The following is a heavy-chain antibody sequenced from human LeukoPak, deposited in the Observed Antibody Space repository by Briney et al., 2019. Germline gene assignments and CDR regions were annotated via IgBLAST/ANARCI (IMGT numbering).Heavy chain of an antibody. D-gene: IGHD6-6*01. J-gene: IGHJ4*02. V-gene: IGHV3-30-3*02. CDR2: ISYDGSNK. CDR3: AKWSGYSSSSVVRNYFDY. CDR1: GFTFSSYA. Sequence: GGSLRLSCAASGFTFSSYAMHWVRQAPGKGLEWVAVISYDGSNKYYADSVKGRFTISRDNSKNTLYLQMNSLRAEDTAVYYCAKWSGYSSSSVVRNYFDYWGQGTLVTVSS.